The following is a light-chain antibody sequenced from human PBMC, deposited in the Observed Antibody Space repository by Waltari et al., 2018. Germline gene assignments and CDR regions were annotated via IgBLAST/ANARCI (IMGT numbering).Light chain of an antibody. Sequence: QSALTQPASVSGSLGQSITISCTGTSSDVGGHNHVSWYQHHPGKAPKLIIHDVSKRPSGVSNRFSGSKSGNTASLTISGLQADDETEYYGHSFTSSTTWVFGGGTKVTVL. CDR2: DVS. V-gene: IGLV2-14*03. J-gene: IGLJ3*02. CDR1: SSDVGGHNH. CDR3: HSFTSSTTWV.